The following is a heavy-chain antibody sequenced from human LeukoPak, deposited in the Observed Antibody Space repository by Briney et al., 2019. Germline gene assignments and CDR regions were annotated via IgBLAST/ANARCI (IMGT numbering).Heavy chain of an antibody. CDR3: ARDFSSYSSSSFQNY. CDR1: GLTFSSYG. Sequence: GGSLGLSCAASGLTFSSYGMHWVRQAPGKGLEWVAVIWYDGSNKYYADSVKGRFTISRDNSKNTLYLQMNSLRAEDTAVYYCARDFSSYSSSSFQNYWGQGTLVTVSS. D-gene: IGHD6-6*01. J-gene: IGHJ4*02. V-gene: IGHV3-33*01. CDR2: IWYDGSNK.